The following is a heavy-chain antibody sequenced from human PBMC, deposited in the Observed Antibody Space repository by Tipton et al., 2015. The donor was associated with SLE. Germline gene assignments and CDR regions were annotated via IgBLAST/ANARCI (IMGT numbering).Heavy chain of an antibody. CDR1: GASISSYY. Sequence: TLSLTCTVSGASISSYYWSWIRHPPGKGLEWIGYIYYSGSTNYNPSLKSRVTISVDTSKNQFSLKLSSVTAAATAVYYCARVGSGVDYWGQGTLVTVSS. CDR2: IYYSGST. V-gene: IGHV4-59*01. J-gene: IGHJ4*02. CDR3: ARVGSGVDY. D-gene: IGHD3-10*01.